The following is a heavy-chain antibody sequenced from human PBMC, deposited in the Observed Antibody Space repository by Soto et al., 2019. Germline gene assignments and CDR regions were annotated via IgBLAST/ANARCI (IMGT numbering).Heavy chain of an antibody. CDR2: ISWDGGST. CDR3: ASMGYGDYDVGFDY. D-gene: IGHD4-17*01. J-gene: IGHJ4*02. V-gene: IGHV3-43*01. CDR1: GFTFDDYT. Sequence: GGSLRLSCAASGFTFDDYTMHWVRQAPGKGLEWVSLISWDGGSTYYADSVKGRFTISRDNSKNSLYLQMNSLRTEDTALYYCASMGYGDYDVGFDYWGQGTLVTVSS.